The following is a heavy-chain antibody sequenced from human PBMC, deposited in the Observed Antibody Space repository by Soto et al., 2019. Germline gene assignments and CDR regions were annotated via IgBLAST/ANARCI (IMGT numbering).Heavy chain of an antibody. Sequence: PSETLSLTCTVSVGSSSGYHWSWFRQTPGKAPEWIGYIYSSGSTNYNASLKSRVTISIDTSKNQFALQLKSVTAADTAVYFCARYSSESSDYYLQDYWGPGTLVTVSS. V-gene: IGHV4-59*01. D-gene: IGHD3-22*01. CDR2: IYSSGST. CDR3: ARYSSESSDYYLQDY. CDR1: VGSSSGYH. J-gene: IGHJ4*02.